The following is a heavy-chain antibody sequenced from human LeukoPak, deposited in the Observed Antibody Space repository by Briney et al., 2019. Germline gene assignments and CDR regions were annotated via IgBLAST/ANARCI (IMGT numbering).Heavy chain of an antibody. V-gene: IGHV4-38-2*02. J-gene: IGHJ6*03. CDR1: NYSLKRGYY. Sequence: SETLSLTCRVSNYSLKRGYYWGWIRQPPGKGLEWIGNIYHTGYSFSNPSLMSRVSLSVDTSKNQFSLRLSSVTAADTAVYYCARALTTVLSYYMDVWGKGTTVTVSS. CDR2: IYHTGYS. CDR3: ARALTTVLSYYMDV. D-gene: IGHD4-17*01.